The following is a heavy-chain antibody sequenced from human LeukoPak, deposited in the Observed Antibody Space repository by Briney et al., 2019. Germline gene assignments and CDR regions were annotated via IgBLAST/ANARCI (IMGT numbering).Heavy chain of an antibody. CDR3: ARGYCSSTSCFPSPFDY. CDR1: AYTFTGYH. Sequence: ASVKVSCKASAYTFTGYHIHWVRQAPGQGLEWMGWINPNSGGAIYAQKFQGRVTMTRDTSINTAYMELSRLTSEDTAVYYCARGYCSSTSCFPSPFDYWGQGTLVTVSS. D-gene: IGHD2-2*01. CDR2: INPNSGGA. J-gene: IGHJ4*02. V-gene: IGHV1-2*02.